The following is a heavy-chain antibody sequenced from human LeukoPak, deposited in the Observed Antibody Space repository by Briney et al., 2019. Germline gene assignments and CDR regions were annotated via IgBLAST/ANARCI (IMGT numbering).Heavy chain of an antibody. CDR1: GFTFSSYA. D-gene: IGHD3-22*01. V-gene: IGHV3-23*01. J-gene: IGHJ3*02. Sequence: GGSLRLSCTASGFTFSSYAMSWVRQAPGKGLEWVSTFSGTSTTHYADSVKGRFTTSRDNSKNTLYLQMNSLRAEDTAVYYCARAPDGYEAFDIWGQGTMVTVSS. CDR3: ARAPDGYEAFDI. CDR2: FSGTSTT.